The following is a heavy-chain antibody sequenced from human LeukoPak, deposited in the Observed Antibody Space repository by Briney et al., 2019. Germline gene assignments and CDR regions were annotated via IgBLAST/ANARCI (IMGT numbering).Heavy chain of an antibody. CDR3: ISWAAAGTGY. CDR2: IIPIFSTT. J-gene: IGHJ4*02. D-gene: IGHD6-13*01. Sequence: SVKVSCKASGGTFSSYAISWVRQAPGQGLEWMGGIIPIFSTTNYAQKFQGRVTITADESTSTAYMELSSLRSEDTAVYYCISWAAAGTGYWGQGTLVTVSS. V-gene: IGHV1-69*01. CDR1: GGTFSSYA.